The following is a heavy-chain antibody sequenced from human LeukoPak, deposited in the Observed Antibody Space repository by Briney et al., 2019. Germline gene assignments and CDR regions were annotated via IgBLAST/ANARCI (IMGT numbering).Heavy chain of an antibody. Sequence: PAKTLALTCTVSGGSIGSSSYCWGWIRQPPGKGLEWIGSIYYSGSTYYNPSLKSRVTISVDTSKNQFSLKLSSVTAADTAVYYCARQNYDSSGYYYWGQGTLVTVSS. V-gene: IGHV4-39*01. CDR2: IYYSGST. J-gene: IGHJ4*02. CDR3: ARQNYDSSGYYY. CDR1: GGSIGSSSYC. D-gene: IGHD3-22*01.